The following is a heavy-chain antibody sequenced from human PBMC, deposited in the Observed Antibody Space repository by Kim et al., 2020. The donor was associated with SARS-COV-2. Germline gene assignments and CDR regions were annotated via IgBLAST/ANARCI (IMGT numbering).Heavy chain of an antibody. CDR2: IYYSGST. D-gene: IGHD3-10*01. J-gene: IGHJ5*02. V-gene: IGHV4-31*03. CDR1: GGSISSGGYY. Sequence: SETLSLTCTVSGGSISSGGYYWSWIRQHPGKGLEWIGYIYYSGSTYYNPSLKSRVTISVDTSKNQFSLKLSSVTAADTAVYYCAGSRPTYYGSGMGWFDPWGQGTLVTVSS. CDR3: AGSRPTYYGSGMGWFDP.